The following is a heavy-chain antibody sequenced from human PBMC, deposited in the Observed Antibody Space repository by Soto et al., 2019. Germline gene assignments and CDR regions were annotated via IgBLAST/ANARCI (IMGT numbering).Heavy chain of an antibody. CDR1: GFSFSSYA. Sequence: EVQLLESGGGLVQPGGSLRLSCAASGFSFSSYAMSWVRQAPGKGPEWVSGISASGAKTYYADSVKGRFSISRDNSKNTFLVQMNSLRAEDTALYYCAKDPNGDYVGAFDIWGQGTMVTVSS. CDR2: ISASGAKT. CDR3: AKDPNGDYVGAFDI. D-gene: IGHD2-21*02. V-gene: IGHV3-23*01. J-gene: IGHJ3*02.